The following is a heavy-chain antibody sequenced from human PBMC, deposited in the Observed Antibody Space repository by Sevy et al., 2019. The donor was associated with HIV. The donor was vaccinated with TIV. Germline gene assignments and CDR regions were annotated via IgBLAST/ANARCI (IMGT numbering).Heavy chain of an antibody. V-gene: IGHV1-18*01. J-gene: IGHJ6*02. D-gene: IGHD2-2*02. CDR3: ARGGYCSSTSCYTYYYYGMDV. Sequence: ASVKVSCKASGYTFTSYGINWVRQAPGQGLEWMGWISAYNGNTNNAQKLQGRVTMTTDTSTSTAYMERRSLRSDDTAVYYCARGGYCSSTSCYTYYYYGMDVWGQGTTVTVSS. CDR2: ISAYNGNT. CDR1: GYTFTSYG.